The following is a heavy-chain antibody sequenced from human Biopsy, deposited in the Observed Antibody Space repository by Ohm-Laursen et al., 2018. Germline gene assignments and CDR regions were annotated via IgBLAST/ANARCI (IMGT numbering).Heavy chain of an antibody. J-gene: IGHJ6*02. CDR2: IHHSGST. V-gene: IGHV4-4*09. Sequence: GTLSLTWTVSGVSITAYYWGWVRQPPGKGLECIGNIHHSGSTNYNPSLKSRLTISVDTSKNQFSLKLSSVTAADTAVYYCARMDCSGGSCHYYSYGMDVWGQGTTVTVSS. D-gene: IGHD2-15*01. CDR1: GVSITAYY. CDR3: ARMDCSGGSCHYYSYGMDV.